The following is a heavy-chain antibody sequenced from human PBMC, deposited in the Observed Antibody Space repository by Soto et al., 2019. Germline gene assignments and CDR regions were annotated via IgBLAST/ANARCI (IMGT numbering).Heavy chain of an antibody. D-gene: IGHD3-16*01. Sequence: GGSLRLSCAASGFTFSGSAMHWVRQASGKGLEWVGRIRSKANSYATAYAASVKGRFTISRDDSKNTAYLQMNSLKTEDTAVYYCAISQDRGGRTTFIYWGQGTQVTVSS. CDR2: IRSKANSYAT. CDR1: GFTFSGSA. J-gene: IGHJ4*02. CDR3: AISQDRGGRTTFIY. V-gene: IGHV3-73*01.